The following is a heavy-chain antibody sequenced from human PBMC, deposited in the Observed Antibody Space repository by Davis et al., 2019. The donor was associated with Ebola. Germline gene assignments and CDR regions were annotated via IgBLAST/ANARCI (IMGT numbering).Heavy chain of an antibody. CDR2: INPNSGGT. J-gene: IGHJ4*02. V-gene: IGHV1-2*04. Sequence: ASVKVSCKASGYTFTGYYMHWVRQAPGQGLEWMGWINPNSGGTNYAQKFQGWVTMTRNTSISTAYMELSSLRSEDTAVYYCARVPGYSSGWYLFDYWGQGTLVTVSS. CDR1: GYTFTGYY. D-gene: IGHD6-19*01. CDR3: ARVPGYSSGWYLFDY.